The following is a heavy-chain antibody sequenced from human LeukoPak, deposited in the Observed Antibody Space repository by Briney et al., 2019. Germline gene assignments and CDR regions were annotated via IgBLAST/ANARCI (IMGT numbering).Heavy chain of an antibody. J-gene: IGHJ4*02. Sequence: GGSLRLPCAASGFTFSNAWMNWVRQAPGKGLEWVGRIKSKTDGGTTDYAAPVKGRFTISRDDSKNTLYLQMNSLKTEDTAVYYCTTKNTAKLFRDHWGQGTLVTVSS. CDR3: TTKNTAKLFRDH. CDR1: GFTFSNAW. CDR2: IKSKTDGGTT. V-gene: IGHV3-15*07. D-gene: IGHD5-18*01.